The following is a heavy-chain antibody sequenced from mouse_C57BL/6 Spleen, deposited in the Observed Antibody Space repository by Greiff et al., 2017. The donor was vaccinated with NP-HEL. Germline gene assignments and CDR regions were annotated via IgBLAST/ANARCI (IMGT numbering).Heavy chain of an antibody. CDR1: GYTFTDYE. Sequence: QVQLKESGAELVRPGASVTLSCKASGYTFTDYEMHWVKQTPVHGLEWIGAIDPETGGTAYNQKFKGKAILTADKSSSTAYMELRSLTSEDSAVYYCTRGWDVAAYWGQGTLVTVSA. D-gene: IGHD4-1*01. J-gene: IGHJ3*01. CDR3: TRGWDVAAY. V-gene: IGHV1-15*01. CDR2: IDPETGGT.